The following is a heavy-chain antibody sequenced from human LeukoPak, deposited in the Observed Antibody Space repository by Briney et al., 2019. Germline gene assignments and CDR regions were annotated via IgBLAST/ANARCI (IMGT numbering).Heavy chain of an antibody. Sequence: SETLSLTCTVSGDSITDYYWSWIRPPLGKGLEWMGYIYYSGRATYKPSVKCRVTISLATSRTHFSLSLTSVTAADTAVYYCARVSAGGGSEWVDNWGQGTLVTVSS. CDR1: GDSITDYY. D-gene: IGHD1-26*01. CDR3: ARVSAGGGSEWVDN. CDR2: IYYSGRA. J-gene: IGHJ5*02. V-gene: IGHV4-59*01.